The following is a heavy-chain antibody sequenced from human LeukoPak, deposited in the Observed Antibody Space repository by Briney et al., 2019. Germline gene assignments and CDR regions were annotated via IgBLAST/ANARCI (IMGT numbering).Heavy chain of an antibody. CDR1: GFTFSSYA. V-gene: IGHV3-23*01. J-gene: IGHJ4*02. CDR3: AKDRVVVPATFAY. CDR2: ISGSGGST. Sequence: PGGSLRLSCAASGFTFSSYAISWVRQAPGKGLEWVSAISGSGGSTYYADSVKGRFTISRDNSKNTLYLQMNSLRAEDTAVYYCAKDRVVVPATFAYWGQGTLVTVSS. D-gene: IGHD2-2*01.